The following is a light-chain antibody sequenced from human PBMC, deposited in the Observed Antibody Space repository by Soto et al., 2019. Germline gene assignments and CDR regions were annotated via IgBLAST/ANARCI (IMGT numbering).Light chain of an antibody. J-gene: IGKJ4*01. CDR2: DAS. CDR1: QNIRSN. CDR3: HQYNTWPLN. Sequence: EIVMTHSPATLSVSPWERATLSFRASQNIRSNLAWYQQKPGQPPTLLVSDASTRARNIPARFNGSGSGTEFTLAISSLQSEDFAVYYCHQYNTWPLNFGGGTKVDI. V-gene: IGKV3D-15*01.